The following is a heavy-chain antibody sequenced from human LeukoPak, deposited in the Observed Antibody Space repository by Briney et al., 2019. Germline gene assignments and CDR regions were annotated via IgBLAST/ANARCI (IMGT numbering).Heavy chain of an antibody. Sequence: SETLSLTCTVSGGSISSSSYYWGWIRQPPGKGLEWIGSIYYSGSTYYNPSLKSRVTVSVDTSKNQFSLKLSSVTAADTAVYYCQAGYSSGWADAFDIWGQGTMVTVSS. V-gene: IGHV4-39*01. D-gene: IGHD6-19*01. CDR3: QAGYSSGWADAFDI. CDR1: GGSISSSSYY. CDR2: IYYSGST. J-gene: IGHJ3*02.